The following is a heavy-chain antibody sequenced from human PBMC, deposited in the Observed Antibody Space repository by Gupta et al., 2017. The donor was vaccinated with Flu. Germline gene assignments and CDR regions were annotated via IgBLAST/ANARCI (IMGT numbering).Heavy chain of an antibody. J-gene: IGHJ4*02. Sequence: QVHLVQSGAEVKKPGASVKVSCKASGYTFTSYRISWVRQAPGQGFEWMGWISADNGNANYAQRLQGRVTMTIDTPTSTAYMALRSLRSDDTAVYYCARALIGGYRYGWEDYWGQGTLVTVSP. D-gene: IGHD5-18*01. CDR2: ISADNGNA. CDR3: ARALIGGYRYGWEDY. V-gene: IGHV1-18*01. CDR1: GYTFTSYR.